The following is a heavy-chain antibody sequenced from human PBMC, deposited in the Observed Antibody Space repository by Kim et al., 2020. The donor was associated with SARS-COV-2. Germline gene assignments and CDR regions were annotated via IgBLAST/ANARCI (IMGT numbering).Heavy chain of an antibody. J-gene: IGHJ4*02. V-gene: IGHV7-4-1*02. CDR3: ARTRINDY. CDR1: GYNFINYA. CDR2: INTNTGNP. Sequence: ASVKVSCKTSGYNFINYAVNWVRQAPGQGLEWMGWINTNTGNPTYAQGFTGRFVFSLDTSVSTAYLQISSLKVEDTAGYYCARTRINDYWGQGALVTVSS.